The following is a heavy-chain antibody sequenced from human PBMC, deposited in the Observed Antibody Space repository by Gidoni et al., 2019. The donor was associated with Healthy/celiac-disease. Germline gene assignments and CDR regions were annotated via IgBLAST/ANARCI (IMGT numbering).Heavy chain of an antibody. V-gene: IGHV1-69*06. J-gene: IGHJ6*02. CDR1: GGTFSSSA. CDR2: IIPIFGTA. Sequence: QVQLVQSGAEVKKPGSSVKVSCKASGGTFSSSAIRWVRQSPGQGLEWMGGIIPIFGTANYAQKFQGRVTITADKSTSTAYMELSSLRSEDTAVYYCAREIMIESYYYGMDVWGQGTTVTVSS. CDR3: AREIMIESYYYGMDV. D-gene: IGHD3-16*01.